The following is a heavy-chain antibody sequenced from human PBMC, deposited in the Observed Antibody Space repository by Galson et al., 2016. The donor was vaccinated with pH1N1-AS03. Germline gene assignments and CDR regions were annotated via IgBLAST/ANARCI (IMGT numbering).Heavy chain of an antibody. V-gene: IGHV3-7*03. CDR2: IRKDGNYQ. Sequence: SLRLSCATSGFGFSTFGDYWMSWVRQSPEKGLEWVAMIRKDGNYQMYLDSVKGRFTISRDNAKNSVFLQMNSLRVDDAATYYCVGGIGWLTDFWGQGTLVAVSS. D-gene: IGHD2-15*01. J-gene: IGHJ4*02. CDR3: VGGIGWLTDF. CDR1: GFGFSTFGDYW.